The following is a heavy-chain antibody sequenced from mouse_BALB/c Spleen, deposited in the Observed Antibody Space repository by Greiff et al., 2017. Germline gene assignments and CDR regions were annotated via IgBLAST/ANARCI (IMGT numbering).Heavy chain of an antibody. CDR2: ISYSGST. D-gene: IGHD4-1*01. CDR1: GYSITSDYA. CDR3: ASELGHFDY. V-gene: IGHV3-2*02. Sequence: EVQLKESGPGLVKPSQSLSLTCTVTGYSITSDYAWNWIRQFPGNKLEWMGYISYSGSTSYNPSLKSRISITRDTSKNQFFLQLNSVTTEDTATYYCASELGHFDYWGQGTTLTVSS. J-gene: IGHJ2*01.